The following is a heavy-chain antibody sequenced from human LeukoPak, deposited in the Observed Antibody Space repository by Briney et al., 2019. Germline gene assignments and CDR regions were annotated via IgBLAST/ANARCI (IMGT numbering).Heavy chain of an antibody. J-gene: IGHJ4*02. CDR3: ARDPRDRYYDSSGPIDY. CDR2: INTNTGNP. Sequence: GASVKVSCKASGYTFTSYGISWVRQASGQGLEWMGWINTNTGNPTYAQGFTGRFVFSLDTSVSTAYLQISSLKAEDTAVYYCARDPRDRYYDSSGPIDYWGQGTLVTVSS. V-gene: IGHV7-4-1*02. D-gene: IGHD3-22*01. CDR1: GYTFTSYG.